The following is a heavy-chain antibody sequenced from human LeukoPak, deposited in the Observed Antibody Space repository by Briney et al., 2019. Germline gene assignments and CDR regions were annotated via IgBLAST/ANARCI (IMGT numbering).Heavy chain of an antibody. V-gene: IGHV3-30*03. Sequence: PGGSLRLSCVASGFTFSSYGMHWVRQAPGKGLEGVAMISYDGSDKYYAESVKGRFTISRDNSKNTLYLQMNSLRDEDTAMYSCATLLLGVGGDYWGQGTLVTVSS. D-gene: IGHD2-15*01. CDR2: ISYDGSDK. CDR1: GFTFSSYG. CDR3: ATLLLGVGGDY. J-gene: IGHJ4*02.